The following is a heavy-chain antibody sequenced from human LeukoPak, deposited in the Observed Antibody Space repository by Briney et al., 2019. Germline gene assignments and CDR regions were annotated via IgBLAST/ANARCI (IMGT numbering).Heavy chain of an antibody. D-gene: IGHD3-10*01. CDR1: GYTFTSYA. CDR2: INAGNGNT. CDR3: ARAGMWFGELKSPENWFDP. V-gene: IGHV1-3*01. Sequence: GASVKVSCKASGYTFTSYAMHWVRQAPGQRLEWMGWINAGNGNTKYSQKFQGRVTITRDTSASTAYMELSSLRSEDTAVYYCARAGMWFGELKSPENWFDPWGQGTLVTVSS. J-gene: IGHJ5*01.